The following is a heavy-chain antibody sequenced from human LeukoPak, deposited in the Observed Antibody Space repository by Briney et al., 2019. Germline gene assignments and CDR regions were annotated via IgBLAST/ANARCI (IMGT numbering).Heavy chain of an antibody. V-gene: IGHV3-20*04. J-gene: IGHJ4*02. Sequence: GGSLRLSCAASGFTFDDYGMSWVRQAPGKGLEWVSSLNWNGGSTDYADSVKGRFTTSRDNAKNSLYLQMNSLRAEDTALYYCARVSQGVHVAYWGQGTLVTVSS. CDR3: ARVSQGVHVAY. CDR2: LNWNGGST. CDR1: GFTFDDYG. D-gene: IGHD2-8*01.